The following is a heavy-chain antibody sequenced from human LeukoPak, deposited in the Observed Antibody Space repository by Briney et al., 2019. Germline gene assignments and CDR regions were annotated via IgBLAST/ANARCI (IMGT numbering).Heavy chain of an antibody. CDR1: GGSISSYY. J-gene: IGHJ4*02. D-gene: IGHD3-22*01. CDR3: ARGRYYYDSSGYYLFDY. V-gene: IGHV4-4*07. Sequence: SETLSLTCTVSGGSISSYYWSWIRQPAGKGLEWIGRIHTSGSTKYNPSLKSRVTMSGDTSKNQFSLKLGSVTAADTAVYYCARGRYYYDSSGYYLFDYWGQGTLVTVSS. CDR2: IHTSGST.